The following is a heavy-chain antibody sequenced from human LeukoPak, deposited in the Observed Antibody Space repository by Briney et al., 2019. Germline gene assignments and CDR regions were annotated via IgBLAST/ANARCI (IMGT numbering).Heavy chain of an antibody. J-gene: IGHJ3*02. V-gene: IGHV3-23*01. CDR2: ISGSGGST. CDR3: AKSESLWFGEYAFDI. CDR1: GFAFSGFA. D-gene: IGHD3-10*01. Sequence: GGSLRLSCSASGFAFSGFAMGWVRQAPGKGLGWVSSISGSGGSTYYADSVKGRFTISRDNSKNTLYLQMNSLRAEDTAVYYCAKSESLWFGEYAFDIWGQGTMVTVSS.